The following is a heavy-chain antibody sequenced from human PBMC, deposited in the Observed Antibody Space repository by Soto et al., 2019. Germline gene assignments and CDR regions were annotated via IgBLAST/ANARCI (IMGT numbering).Heavy chain of an antibody. CDR1: GFTFSSYW. V-gene: IGHV3-7*01. D-gene: IGHD3-22*01. J-gene: IGHJ4*02. CDR2: IKQDGSEK. CDR3: ARERYYYDSSGPVGY. Sequence: GGSLRLSCAASGFTFSSYWMSWVRQAPGKGLEWVANIKQDGSEKYYVDSVKGRFTISRDNAKNSLYLQMNSLRAEDTAVYYCARERYYYDSSGPVGYWGQGTLVTVSS.